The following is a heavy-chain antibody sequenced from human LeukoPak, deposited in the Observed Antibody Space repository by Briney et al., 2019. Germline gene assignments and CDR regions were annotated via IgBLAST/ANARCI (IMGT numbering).Heavy chain of an antibody. Sequence: GGSLRLSCVASGFPFSSYWMTWVRQAPGRGLEWVANIKQDGSKKSYVDSVKGRFTISRDNAKNSLYLQMNGLRAEDTAIYYCTRVGYIDEGIDYWGQGTLVTVSS. D-gene: IGHD5-24*01. CDR3: TRVGYIDEGIDY. J-gene: IGHJ4*02. CDR1: GFPFSSYW. V-gene: IGHV3-7*04. CDR2: IKQDGSKK.